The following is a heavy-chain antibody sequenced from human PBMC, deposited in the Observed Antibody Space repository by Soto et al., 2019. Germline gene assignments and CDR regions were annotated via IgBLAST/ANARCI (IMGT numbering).Heavy chain of an antibody. J-gene: IGHJ4*02. D-gene: IGHD3-22*01. CDR1: GGSISSYY. CDR2: IYYTGST. CDR3: ARVGYYYDSGGYYFPDY. Sequence: QVQLQESGPGLVKPSETLSLICTVSGGSISSYYWSWIRQSPGKGLEWIGNIYYTGSTNYNPSLKSRVTMSVDTSKNQFSLKLSSVTAADTAVYYCARVGYYYDSGGYYFPDYWGRGTLITVSS. V-gene: IGHV4-59*01.